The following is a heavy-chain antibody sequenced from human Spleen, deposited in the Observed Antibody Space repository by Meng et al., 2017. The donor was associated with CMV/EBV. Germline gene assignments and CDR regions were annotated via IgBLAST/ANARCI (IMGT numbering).Heavy chain of an antibody. V-gene: IGHV3-7*01. CDR3: ARHFSSAGGY. CDR1: GFSFSDYW. J-gene: IGHJ4*02. D-gene: IGHD6-19*01. Sequence: GESLKISCAASGFSFSDYWMSWVRQSPGKGLEWVANIKRDGSEKYYVDSVKGRFTISRDNAKNSLYLQMNSLRAEDTAVYYCARHFSSAGGYWGQGTLVTVSS. CDR2: IKRDGSEK.